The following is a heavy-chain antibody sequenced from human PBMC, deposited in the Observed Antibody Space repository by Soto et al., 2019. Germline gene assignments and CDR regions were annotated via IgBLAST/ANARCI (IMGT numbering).Heavy chain of an antibody. Sequence: EVQLVESGGGLVQPGGSLRLSCTSSGFSFSAFSMNWVRQAPGKGLEWVSYISSTSNTIYYADSVKGRFTISRDNAKNSLSLQMDGLRDEDTAVYYCAREGGRHCSPTRCYNAFDVWGQGTMVTVSS. CDR2: ISSTSNTI. V-gene: IGHV3-48*02. CDR3: AREGGRHCSPTRCYNAFDV. J-gene: IGHJ3*01. D-gene: IGHD2-2*02. CDR1: GFSFSAFS.